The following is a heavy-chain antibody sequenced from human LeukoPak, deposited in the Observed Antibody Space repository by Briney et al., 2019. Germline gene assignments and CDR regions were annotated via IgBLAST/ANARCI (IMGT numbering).Heavy chain of an antibody. CDR2: IYYSGTT. D-gene: IGHD3-22*01. Sequence: PSQTLSLTCTVSGDSINSGGYYWTWIRQHPGKGLEWIGYIYYSGTTYCNPSLKSGVTISVDTSKNQFSLNLSSLTAADTAVYYCARGGYDSSGSSVYYFDYWGQGTLVTVSS. CDR1: GDSINSGGYY. CDR3: ARGGYDSSGSSVYYFDY. V-gene: IGHV4-31*03. J-gene: IGHJ4*02.